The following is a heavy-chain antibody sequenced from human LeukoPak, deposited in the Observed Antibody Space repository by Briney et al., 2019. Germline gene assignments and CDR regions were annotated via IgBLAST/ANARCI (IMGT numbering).Heavy chain of an antibody. D-gene: IGHD2-8*01. V-gene: IGHV4-4*07. J-gene: IGHJ4*02. CDR2: IYTSGST. CDR1: GGSISSYY. CDR3: AGKPRYCTNGVCTDY. Sequence: SETLSLTCTVSGGSISSYYWSWIRQPAGKGLEWIGRIYTSGSTNYNPSLKSRVTISVDTSKNQFSLKLSSVTAADTAVYYCAGKPRYCTNGVCTDYWGQGTLVTVSS.